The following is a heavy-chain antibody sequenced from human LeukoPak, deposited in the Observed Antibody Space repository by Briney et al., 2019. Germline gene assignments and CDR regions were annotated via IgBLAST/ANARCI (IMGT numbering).Heavy chain of an antibody. J-gene: IGHJ3*02. CDR1: GYTFTSYD. V-gene: IGHV1-8*03. Sequence: GASVKVSCKASGYTFTSYDINWVRQATGQGLEWMGWMNPNSGNTGYAQKFQGRVTITRNTSISTAYMELSSLRSEDTAVYYCATTLLGVVGARGAFDIWGQGTMVTVSS. CDR3: ATTLLGVVGARGAFDI. D-gene: IGHD1-26*01. CDR2: MNPNSGNT.